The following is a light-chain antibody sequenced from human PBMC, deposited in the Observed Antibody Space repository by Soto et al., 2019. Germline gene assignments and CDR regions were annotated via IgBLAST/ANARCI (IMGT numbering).Light chain of an antibody. CDR3: QTWGTGIVV. CDR2: LNSDGSH. CDR1: SGHSSYA. V-gene: IGLV4-69*01. Sequence: QTVVTQSPSASASLGASVKLTCTLSSGHSSYAIAWHQQQPEQGPRYLMKLNSDGSHRKGDGIPDRFSGSSSGAERYLTISSLQSEDEADYYCQTWGTGIVVFGGGTKLTVL. J-gene: IGLJ2*01.